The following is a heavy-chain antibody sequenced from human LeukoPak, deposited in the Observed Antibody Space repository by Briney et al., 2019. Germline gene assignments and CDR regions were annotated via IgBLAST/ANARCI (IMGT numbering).Heavy chain of an antibody. J-gene: IGHJ5*02. CDR3: ARDFRYCSSTSWYGGWFDP. Sequence: GGSLRLSCAASGFTFSDYYMSRIRQAPGKGLEWVSYISSSSSYTNYADSVKGRFTISRDNAKNSLYLQMNSLRAEDTAVYYCARDFRYCSSTSWYGGWFDPWGQGTLVTVFS. CDR1: GFTFSDYY. D-gene: IGHD2-2*01. CDR2: ISSSSSYT. V-gene: IGHV3-11*06.